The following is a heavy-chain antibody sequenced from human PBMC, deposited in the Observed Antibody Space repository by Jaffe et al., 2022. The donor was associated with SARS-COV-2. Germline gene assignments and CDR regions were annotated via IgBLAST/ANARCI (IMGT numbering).Heavy chain of an antibody. CDR2: ISYGGDKT. J-gene: IGHJ6*02. D-gene: IGHD3-10*01. Sequence: EVQLLESGGGLVQPGGSLRLSCAASGFTFSSYAMTWVRQAPGKGLGAVSSISYGGDKTYYVDSVKGRFTISRDNSKNTLYLQMHSLRAEDTAIYFCARIRDAFIKSYYYGLDVWGQGTTVTVSS. V-gene: IGHV3-23*01. CDR1: GFTFSSYA. CDR3: ARIRDAFIKSYYYGLDV.